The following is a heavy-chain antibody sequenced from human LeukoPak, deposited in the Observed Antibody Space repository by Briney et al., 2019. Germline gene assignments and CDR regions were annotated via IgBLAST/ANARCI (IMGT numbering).Heavy chain of an antibody. V-gene: IGHV3-11*01. CDR2: ISYSGRTI. J-gene: IGHJ4*02. CDR1: GFTFSDSY. Sequence: GGSLRLSCAVSGFTFSDSYMTWIRQAPGKGLEWVSYISYSGRTIYYADSVKGRFTISRDNAKNSLYLQMNSLRPEDTAVYYCAGSYDSSGFSDYWGQGTLVTVSS. CDR3: AGSYDSSGFSDY. D-gene: IGHD3-22*01.